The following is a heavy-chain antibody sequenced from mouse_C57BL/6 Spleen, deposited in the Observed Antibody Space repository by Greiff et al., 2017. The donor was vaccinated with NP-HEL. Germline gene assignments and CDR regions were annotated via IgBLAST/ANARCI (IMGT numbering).Heavy chain of an antibody. V-gene: IGHV5-4*01. CDR1: GFTFSSYA. D-gene: IGHD2-12*01. CDR3: ARESNDSGCYAMDY. J-gene: IGHJ4*01. Sequence: EVQLVESGGGLVKPGGSLKLSCAASGFTFSSYAMSWVRQTPEKRLEWVATISDGGSYTYYPDNVKGRFTISRDNAKNNLYLQMSHLKSEDTAMYYCARESNDSGCYAMDYWGQGTSVTVSS. CDR2: ISDGGSYT.